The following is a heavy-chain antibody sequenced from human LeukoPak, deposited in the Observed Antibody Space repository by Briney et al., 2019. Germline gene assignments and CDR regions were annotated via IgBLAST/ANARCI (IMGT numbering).Heavy chain of an antibody. J-gene: IGHJ4*02. CDR1: GFTFSSYA. Sequence: PGGSLRLSCAASGFTFSSYAMSWVRQAPGKGLEWVSAISGSGGSTYYADSVKGRFTISRDNSENTLYLQMNSLRAEDTAVYYCAKGQYYYDSSGYYLPLGIFDYWGQGTLVTVSS. D-gene: IGHD3-22*01. CDR2: ISGSGGST. V-gene: IGHV3-23*01. CDR3: AKGQYYYDSSGYYLPLGIFDY.